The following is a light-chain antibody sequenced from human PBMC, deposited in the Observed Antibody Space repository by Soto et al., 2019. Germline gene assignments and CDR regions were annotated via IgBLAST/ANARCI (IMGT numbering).Light chain of an antibody. V-gene: IGLV2-14*03. J-gene: IGLJ1*01. Sequence: QSVLTQPASVSGSPGQSITISCTGTSSDVGGYNYVSWYQQHPGKAPKFMIYDVSSRPSGVSNRFSGSKSGSTASLTISGLQAEDEADYYCCSYTTSNTRQIVFGTGTKLTVL. CDR1: SSDVGGYNY. CDR2: DVS. CDR3: CSYTTSNTRQIV.